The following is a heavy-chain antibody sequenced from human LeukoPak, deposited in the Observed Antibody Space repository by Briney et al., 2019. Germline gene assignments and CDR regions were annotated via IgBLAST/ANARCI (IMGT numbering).Heavy chain of an antibody. CDR2: TKTNTGNP. J-gene: IGHJ4*02. V-gene: IGHV7-4-1*02. CDR3: ASVTSGYDYYFDY. CDR1: GYTFTSYA. D-gene: IGHD5-12*01. Sequence: ASVKVSCKASGYTFTSYAMNWVRQAPGQGLEWMGWTKTNTGNPTYAQGFTGRFVFSLDTSVSTAYLQISSLKAEDTAVYYCASVTSGYDYYFDYWGQGTLVTVSS.